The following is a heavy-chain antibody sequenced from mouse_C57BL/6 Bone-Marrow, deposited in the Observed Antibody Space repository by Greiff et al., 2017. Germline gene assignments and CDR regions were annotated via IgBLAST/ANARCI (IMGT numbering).Heavy chain of an antibody. CDR2: INSDGGST. CDR1: EYEFPSHD. D-gene: IGHD3-2*02. V-gene: IGHV5-2*01. Sequence: EVKLVESGGGLVQPGESLKLSCESNEYEFPSHDMSWVRKTPEKRPELVAAINSDGGSTYYPDTMERRFIISRDNTKKTLYLQMSRLRSEDTALYYCARQDGSGYSFAYWGQGTLVTVSA. J-gene: IGHJ3*01. CDR3: ARQDGSGYSFAY.